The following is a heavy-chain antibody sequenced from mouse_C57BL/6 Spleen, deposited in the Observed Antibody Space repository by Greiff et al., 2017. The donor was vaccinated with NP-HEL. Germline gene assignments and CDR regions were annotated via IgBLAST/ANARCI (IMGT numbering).Heavy chain of an antibody. J-gene: IGHJ2*01. CDR3: ARRTYYSNSLDY. CDR2: ISSGSSTI. D-gene: IGHD2-5*01. V-gene: IGHV5-17*01. Sequence: EVKLVESGGGLVKPGGSLKLSCAASGFTFSDYGMHWVRQAPEKGLEWVAYISSGSSTIYYADTVKGRFTISRDNAKNTLFLQMTSLRSEDTAMYYCARRTYYSNSLDYWGQGTTLTVSS. CDR1: GFTFSDYG.